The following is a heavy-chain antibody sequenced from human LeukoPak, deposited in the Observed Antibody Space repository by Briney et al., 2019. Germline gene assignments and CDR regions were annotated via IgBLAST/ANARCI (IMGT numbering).Heavy chain of an antibody. D-gene: IGHD3-10*01. Sequence: ASVKVSCKASGYTFIAYYMHWVRQAPGQGLEWMGWINPNSGGTNYAQKFQGRVTMTRDTSISTAYMDLSRLRSDDTAVYYCARAGFSFGELLSNWGQGTLVTVSS. J-gene: IGHJ4*02. V-gene: IGHV1-2*02. CDR3: ARAGFSFGELLSN. CDR2: INPNSGGT. CDR1: GYTFIAYY.